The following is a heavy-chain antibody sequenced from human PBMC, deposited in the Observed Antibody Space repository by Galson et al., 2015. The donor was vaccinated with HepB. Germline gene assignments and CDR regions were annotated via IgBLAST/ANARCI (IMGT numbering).Heavy chain of an antibody. Sequence: SLRLSCAASGFTFSNYAMRWVRQAPGKGLEWVSTIGGSGDNTYYADSEQGRFTISRDNSRNPLFLQMNSLRAEDTAVYCCATLGGYSYGPYYYMDVWGKGTTVTVSS. CDR3: ATLGGYSYGPYYYMDV. D-gene: IGHD5-18*01. CDR1: GFTFSNYA. V-gene: IGHV3-23*01. CDR2: IGGSGDNT. J-gene: IGHJ6*03.